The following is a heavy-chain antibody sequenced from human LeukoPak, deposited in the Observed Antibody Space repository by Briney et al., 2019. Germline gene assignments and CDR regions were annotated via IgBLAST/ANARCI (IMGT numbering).Heavy chain of an antibody. CDR3: ARENWVYYYGSGSSDAFDI. Sequence: ASVKVSCKASGGTFSSYASSWVRQAPGQGLEWMGGIIPIFGTANYAQKFQGRVTVTTDESTSTAYMELSSLRSEDTAVYYCARENWVYYYGSGSSDAFDIWGQGTMVTVSS. CDR2: IIPIFGTA. D-gene: IGHD3-10*01. V-gene: IGHV1-69*05. J-gene: IGHJ3*02. CDR1: GGTFSSYA.